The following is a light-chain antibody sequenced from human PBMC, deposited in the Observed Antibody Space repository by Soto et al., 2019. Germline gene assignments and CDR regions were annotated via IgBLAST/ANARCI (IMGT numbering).Light chain of an antibody. CDR2: EVT. V-gene: IGLV2-14*01. CDR3: NSFRVNRLYV. Sequence: QSVLAQPASVSGSPGQTITISCTGTSSDVGGYNAVSWYQHHPGKAPKLIIYEVTHRPAGVSDRFSASKSGNTASLAISGLQAEDEADYYCNSFRVNRLYVSGTGTKVTVL. J-gene: IGLJ1*01. CDR1: SSDVGGYNA.